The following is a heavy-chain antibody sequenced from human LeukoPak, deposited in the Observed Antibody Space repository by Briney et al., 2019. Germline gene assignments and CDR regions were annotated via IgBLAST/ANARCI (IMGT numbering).Heavy chain of an antibody. CDR1: GGTFSSYA. CDR3: ARSLAHDAFDI. Sequence: ASVKVSCKASGGTFSSYAISWVRQAPGQGLEWMGGIIPIFGTANYAQKFQGRVTITADESTSTAYMELSSLRSEDTAVHYCARSLAHDAFDIWGQGTMVTVSS. V-gene: IGHV1-69*13. CDR2: IIPIFGTA. J-gene: IGHJ3*02. D-gene: IGHD1-1*01.